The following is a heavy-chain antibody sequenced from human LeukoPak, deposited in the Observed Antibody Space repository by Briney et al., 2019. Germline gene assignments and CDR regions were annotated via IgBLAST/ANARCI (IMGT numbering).Heavy chain of an antibody. CDR1: GFTFSSYA. J-gene: IGHJ6*02. D-gene: IGHD5-18*01. V-gene: IGHV3-30-3*01. Sequence: GGSLRLSCAASGFTFSSYAMHWVRQAPGKGLEWVAVISYDGSNKYYADSVKGRFTISRDNSKNTLYLQMNSLRAEDTAVYYCARDSGYSYGFWYYYYGMDVWGQGTTVTVSS. CDR3: ARDSGYSYGFWYYYYGMDV. CDR2: ISYDGSNK.